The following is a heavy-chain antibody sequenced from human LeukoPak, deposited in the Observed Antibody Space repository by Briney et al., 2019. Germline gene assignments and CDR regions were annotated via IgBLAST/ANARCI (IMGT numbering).Heavy chain of an antibody. J-gene: IGHJ4*02. D-gene: IGHD3-9*01. Sequence: SETLSLTCTVSGGSISSYYWSWIRQPAGKGLEWIGRIYTSGSTNYNPSLKSRVTMSVDTSKNQSSLKLSSVTAADTAVYYCAREGDDILTGYPARNFGYWGQGTLVTVSS. V-gene: IGHV4-4*07. CDR3: AREGDDILTGYPARNFGY. CDR2: IYTSGST. CDR1: GGSISSYY.